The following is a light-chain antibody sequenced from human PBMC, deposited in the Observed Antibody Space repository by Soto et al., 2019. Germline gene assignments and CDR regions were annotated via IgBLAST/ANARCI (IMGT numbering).Light chain of an antibody. CDR2: GAS. CDR3: QQYNSYPWT. CDR1: QNIDRW. V-gene: IGKV1-5*03. Sequence: DIQMTQSPSTLSASVGDRVTITCRASQNIDRWLAWYKQKPGKAPNLLIYGASNLESGVPSRFSGSGSGTEFTLTISSLRPDDFATSYCQQYNSYPWTFGQGTKVEIK. J-gene: IGKJ1*01.